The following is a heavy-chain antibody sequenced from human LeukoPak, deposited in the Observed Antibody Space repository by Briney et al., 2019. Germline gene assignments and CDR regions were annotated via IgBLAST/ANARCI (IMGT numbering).Heavy chain of an antibody. V-gene: IGHV3-73*01. Sequence: GGSLRLSCAASGFTFSGSAMHWVRQASGKGLEWVGRIRSKANSYATAYAASVKGRFTISRDDSKNSAYLQMNSLKTEDTAVYYCTSQKWQLLSHFDYWGQGTLVTVSS. J-gene: IGHJ4*02. CDR3: TSQKWQLLSHFDY. D-gene: IGHD1-26*01. CDR2: IRSKANSYAT. CDR1: GFTFSGSA.